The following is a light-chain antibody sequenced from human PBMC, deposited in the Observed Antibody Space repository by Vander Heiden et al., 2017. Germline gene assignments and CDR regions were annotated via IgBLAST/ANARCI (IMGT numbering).Light chain of an antibody. CDR3: QKYNSALPYT. Sequence: DIQLTQSPSSLSASVGDRVTIPCRASQGISNYLAWYQQKPGKVPKLLIYAASTLQSGVPSRFSGSGSGTDFTLTISSLQPEDVATYYCQKYNSALPYTFGQGTKLEIK. V-gene: IGKV1-27*01. CDR2: AAS. J-gene: IGKJ2*01. CDR1: QGISNY.